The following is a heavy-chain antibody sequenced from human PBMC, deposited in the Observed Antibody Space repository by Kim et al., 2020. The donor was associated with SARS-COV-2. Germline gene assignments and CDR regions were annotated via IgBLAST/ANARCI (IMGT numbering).Heavy chain of an antibody. CDR2: ISGSGGST. V-gene: IGHV3-23*01. J-gene: IGHJ5*02. CDR3: AKDPTYYYGSGSESWFDP. Sequence: GGSLRLSCAASGFTFSSYAMSWVRQAPGKGLEWVSAISGSGGSTYYADSVKGRFTISRDNSKNTLYLQMNSLRAEDTAVYYCAKDPTYYYGSGSESWFDPWGQGTLVTVSS. CDR1: GFTFSSYA. D-gene: IGHD3-10*01.